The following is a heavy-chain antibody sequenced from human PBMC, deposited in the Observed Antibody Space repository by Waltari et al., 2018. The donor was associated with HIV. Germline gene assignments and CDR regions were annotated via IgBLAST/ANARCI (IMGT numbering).Heavy chain of an antibody. J-gene: IGHJ5*02. CDR2: IYYSGST. D-gene: IGHD3-3*01. Sequence: QVQLQESGPGLVKPSETLSLTCTVSGGSVSSGSYYWSWIRQPPGKGLEWIGYIYYSGSTNYNPSLKSRVTISVDTSKNQFSLKLSSVTAADTAVYYCARDPVTSKGPGPWGQGTLVTVSS. CDR1: GGSVSSGSYY. V-gene: IGHV4-61*01. CDR3: ARDPVTSKGPGP.